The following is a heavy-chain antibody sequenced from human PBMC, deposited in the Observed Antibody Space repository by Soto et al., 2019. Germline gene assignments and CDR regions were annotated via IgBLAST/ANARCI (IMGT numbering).Heavy chain of an antibody. CDR2: ISDGGST. V-gene: IGHV4-59*01. J-gene: IGHJ6*02. CDR3: AGYCSSSICHEDHYFALEV. D-gene: IGHD2-2*01. CDR1: GGSIYTYY. Sequence: SETLSLTSNVSGGSIYTYYLNWILQCTGKGLEWIRYISDGGSTNYNPSLKSRVSISVDTSKKQVSLKLYTVSATDTARYFCAGYCSSSICHEDHYFALEVWGQGTTVTVSS.